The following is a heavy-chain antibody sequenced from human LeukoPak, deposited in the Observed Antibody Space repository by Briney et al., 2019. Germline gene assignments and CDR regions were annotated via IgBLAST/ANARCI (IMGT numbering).Heavy chain of an antibody. CDR1: GGSISSYY. V-gene: IGHV4-4*07. D-gene: IGHD1-7*01. CDR2: IYTSGST. CDR3: ARLRHGTGTIDY. Sequence: SETLSLTCTVSGGSISSYYWSWIRQPAGKGLEWIGRIYTSGSTNYNPSLKSRVTMSVDTSKNQFSLQLNSVTPEDTAVYYCARLRHGTGTIDYWGQGTLVTVSS. J-gene: IGHJ4*02.